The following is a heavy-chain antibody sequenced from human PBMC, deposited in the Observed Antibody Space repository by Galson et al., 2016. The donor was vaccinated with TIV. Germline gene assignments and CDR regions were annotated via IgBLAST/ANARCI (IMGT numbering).Heavy chain of an antibody. Sequence: SVKVSCKASGDTFSMIVFNWVRQAPGQGLDWMGGINPLLGTVNNAQKFQGRVTFTADESRSTAYMELSSLKSDDTAIYYCATDRNTALDTYHAYYGMDAWGQETAVIVSS. J-gene: IGHJ6*02. CDR2: INPLLGTV. CDR3: ATDRNTALDTYHAYYGMDA. CDR1: GDTFSMIV. V-gene: IGHV1-69*13. D-gene: IGHD5-18*01.